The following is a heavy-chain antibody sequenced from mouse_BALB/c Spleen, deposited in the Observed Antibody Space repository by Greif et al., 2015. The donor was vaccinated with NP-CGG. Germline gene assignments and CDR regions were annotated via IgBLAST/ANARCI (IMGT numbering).Heavy chain of an antibody. CDR2: INPGSGGT. J-gene: IGHJ3*01. V-gene: IGHV1-54*01. CDR1: GYAFTNYL. D-gene: IGHD3-3*01. Sequence: QVQLQQSGAELVRPGTSVKVSCKASGYAFTNYLIEWVKQRPGQGLEWIGVINPGSGGTNYNEKFKGKATLTADKSSSTAYMQLSSLTSDDSAVYFCALGGTGFAYWGQGTLVTVSA. CDR3: ALGGTGFAY.